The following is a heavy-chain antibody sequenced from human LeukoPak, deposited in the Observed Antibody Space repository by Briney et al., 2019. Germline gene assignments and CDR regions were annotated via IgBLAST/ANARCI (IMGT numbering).Heavy chain of an antibody. Sequence: SETLSVTCTVSGCSLSSNSYYWVWLRQPPGTGLEWIGSIYYSGSTYYNPSLKSRVTISVYTSKNQFSLNLSAVTAADTAVYYCARLYYDSSGYYQISYFDYWGQGTLVTVSS. CDR2: IYYSGST. CDR3: ARLYYDSSGYYQISYFDY. V-gene: IGHV4-39*01. CDR1: GCSLSSNSYY. J-gene: IGHJ4*02. D-gene: IGHD3-22*01.